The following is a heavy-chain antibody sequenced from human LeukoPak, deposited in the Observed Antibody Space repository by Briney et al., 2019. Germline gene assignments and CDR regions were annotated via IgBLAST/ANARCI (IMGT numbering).Heavy chain of an antibody. CDR3: ARAYDRSPYSFDY. CDR1: GGSISSYY. J-gene: IGHJ4*02. V-gene: IGHV4-59*01. CDR2: IYYSGST. Sequence: SETLSLTCTVSGGSISSYYWSWIRQPPGKGLEWIGYIYYSGSTNYNPSLKSRVTISVDTSKNQFSLKLSSVTAADTAVYYCARAYDRSPYSFDYWGQGTLVTVSS. D-gene: IGHD3-22*01.